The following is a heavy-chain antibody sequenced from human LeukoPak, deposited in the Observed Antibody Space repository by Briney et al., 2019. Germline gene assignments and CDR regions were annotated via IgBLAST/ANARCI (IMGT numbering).Heavy chain of an antibody. V-gene: IGHV3-30*03. CDR2: ISYDGSNK. D-gene: IGHD3-22*01. Sequence: GGSLRLSCAASGFTFSSHGMHWVRQAPGKGLEWVAVISYDGSNKYYADSVKGRFTISRDNSKNTLYLQMNSLRAEDTAVYYCARDLRPYDSSGYYYLDYWGQGTLVTVSS. CDR1: GFTFSSHG. J-gene: IGHJ4*02. CDR3: ARDLRPYDSSGYYYLDY.